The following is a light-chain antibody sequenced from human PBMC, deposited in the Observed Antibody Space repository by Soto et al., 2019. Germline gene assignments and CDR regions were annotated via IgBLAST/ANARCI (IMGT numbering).Light chain of an antibody. V-gene: IGLV2-23*03. J-gene: IGLJ1*01. CDR3: CSFAGSNTFV. CDR1: SSDVGSYNL. CDR2: EGS. Sequence: LTXPASVSGSPGQSITLSCTGTSSDVGSYNLVSWYQQHPGKAPKLMIYEGSKRPSGVSNRFSGSKSGNTASLTISGLRAEDEAEYYCCSFAGSNTFVFGTGTKVPVL.